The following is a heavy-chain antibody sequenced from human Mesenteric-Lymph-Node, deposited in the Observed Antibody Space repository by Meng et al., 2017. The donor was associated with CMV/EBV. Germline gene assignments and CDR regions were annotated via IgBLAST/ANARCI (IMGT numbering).Heavy chain of an antibody. J-gene: IGHJ5*02. CDR3: ARAPNVVEPGVMVPINWFDP. CDR1: YA. CDR2: SIPFFGTT. D-gene: IGHD2-2*01. Sequence: YAINLMRQATGQGLEWIGESIPFFGTTTNAQRFQGRVTITTDESTSTGYMEMSSLRSEDTAVYYYARAPNVVEPGVMVPINWFDPWGQGTLVTVSS. V-gene: IGHV1-69*05.